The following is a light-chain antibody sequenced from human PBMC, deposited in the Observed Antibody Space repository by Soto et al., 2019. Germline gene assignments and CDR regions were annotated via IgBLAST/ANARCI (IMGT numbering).Light chain of an antibody. Sequence: DVQLTQSPYSRSASVGDRISITCRASQGIKSYVAWYQQKPGRIPTILIYAASTLESGVPSRFSGSGSDTDFTLTISGLQPEDAGIYYCQNYKRLSRRFGRAFGQGTKVDIK. V-gene: IGKV1-27*01. J-gene: IGKJ1*01. CDR2: AAS. CDR3: QNYKRLSRRFGRA. CDR1: QGIKSY.